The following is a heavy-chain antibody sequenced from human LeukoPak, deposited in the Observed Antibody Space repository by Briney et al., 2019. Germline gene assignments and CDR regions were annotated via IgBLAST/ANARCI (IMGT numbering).Heavy chain of an antibody. Sequence: GSLRLSCAASGFTFSGYWMHWVRQGPEKGLELVSRIDNDGHGILYADSVKGRFTTSRGNAKNTLYLQMNSLRFEDTAVYYCATGGGWVPSFGVVTHIDVWGKGTTVTVSS. J-gene: IGHJ6*03. CDR1: GFTFSGYW. CDR3: ATGGGWVPSFGVVTHIDV. D-gene: IGHD3-3*01. CDR2: IDNDGHGI. V-gene: IGHV3-74*03.